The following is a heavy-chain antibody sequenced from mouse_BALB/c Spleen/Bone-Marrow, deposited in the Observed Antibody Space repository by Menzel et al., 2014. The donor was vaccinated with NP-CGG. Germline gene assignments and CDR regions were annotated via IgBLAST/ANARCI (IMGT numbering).Heavy chain of an antibody. CDR2: VWIGGIT. CDR3: ARNYGGQLGPY. Sequence: QVQLQQSGPGLVQPSQGLSITCTVSGFSFTTYGLHWVRQSPGKGLEWMGVVWIGGITHYNAAFMSRLSITKDNSKSQVFFKRNTLQADDTPIYYCARNYGGQLGPYWGQGTLVTVSA. CDR1: GFSFTTYG. D-gene: IGHD3-2*01. V-gene: IGHV2-5*01. J-gene: IGHJ3*01.